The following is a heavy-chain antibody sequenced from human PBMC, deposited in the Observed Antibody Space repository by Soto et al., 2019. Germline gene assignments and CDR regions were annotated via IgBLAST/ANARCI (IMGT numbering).Heavy chain of an antibody. D-gene: IGHD1-26*01. V-gene: IGHV4-4*02. CDR1: GGSISSSNW. CDR3: ARWSIVGANRFDY. Sequence: SETLSLTCAVSGGSISSSNWWSWVRQPPGKGLEWIGEIHHSGSTNYNPSLKSRVTISVDKSKNQFSLKLSSVTAADTAVYYCARWSIVGANRFDYWGQGTLVTVSS. J-gene: IGHJ4*02. CDR2: IHHSGST.